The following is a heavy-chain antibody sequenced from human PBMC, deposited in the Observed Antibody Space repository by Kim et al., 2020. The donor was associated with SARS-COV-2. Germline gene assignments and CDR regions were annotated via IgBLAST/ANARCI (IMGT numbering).Heavy chain of an antibody. Sequence: AQKLQGRVTMTTDTSTSTAYMELRSLRSDDTAVYYCARGSLLWFGELFIWGQGTLVTVSS. D-gene: IGHD3-10*01. V-gene: IGHV1-18*01. CDR3: ARGSLLWFGELFI. J-gene: IGHJ4*02.